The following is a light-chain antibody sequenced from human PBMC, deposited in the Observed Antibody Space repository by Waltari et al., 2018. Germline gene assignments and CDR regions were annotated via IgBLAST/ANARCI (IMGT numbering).Light chain of an antibody. CDR2: EVS. J-gene: IGLJ2*01. CDR3: CSYAGSSTHVV. CDR1: SSDVGSYNL. V-gene: IGLV2-23*02. Sequence: QSALTQPASVSGSPGQSITISCTGTSSDVGSYNLVSWYQQHPGKAPKLMIYEVSKRTSGVSNRFSGSKSGNTASLTISGLQAEDEADYYCCSYAGSSTHVVFGGGTKLTVL.